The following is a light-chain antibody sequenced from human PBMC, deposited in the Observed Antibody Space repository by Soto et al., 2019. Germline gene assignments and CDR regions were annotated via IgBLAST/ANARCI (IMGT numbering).Light chain of an antibody. CDR1: SSDVGGYKY. Sequence: QSVLTQPASVSGSPGQSITISCTGTSSDVGGYKYVSWYQQHPGKAPKLMIYEVSNRPSGVSYRFSGSKSGNTASLTISGLQAEDEADYYCSSYRSGSSHVFGTGTKLTVL. CDR2: EVS. J-gene: IGLJ1*01. V-gene: IGLV2-14*01. CDR3: SSYRSGSSHV.